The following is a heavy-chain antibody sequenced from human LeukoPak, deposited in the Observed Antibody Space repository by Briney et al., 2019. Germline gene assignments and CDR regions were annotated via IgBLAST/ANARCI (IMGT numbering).Heavy chain of an antibody. V-gene: IGHV4-38-2*02. CDR2: IYHSGST. D-gene: IGHD6-13*01. Sequence: PSETLSLTCTVSGYSISSGYYWGWIRQPPGKGLEWIGSIYHSGSTYYNPSLKSRVTISVDTSKNQFSLKLSSVTAADTAVYYCARAIAPDAFDIWGQGTMVTVSS. CDR1: GYSISSGYY. CDR3: ARAIAPDAFDI. J-gene: IGHJ3*02.